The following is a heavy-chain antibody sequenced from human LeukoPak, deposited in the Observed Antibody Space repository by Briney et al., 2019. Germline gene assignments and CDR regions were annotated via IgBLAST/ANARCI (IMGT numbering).Heavy chain of an antibody. CDR3: ARHLNYDFWSGSTPLGY. CDR2: IYPGDSDT. D-gene: IGHD3-3*01. CDR1: GYSFTSYW. V-gene: IGHV5-51*01. Sequence: GESLKISCKGSGYSFTSYWIGWVRQMPVKGLEWMGIIYPGDSDTRYSPSFQGQVTISADKSISTAYLQWSSLKASDTAMYYCARHLNYDFWSGSTPLGYWGQGTLVTVSS. J-gene: IGHJ4*02.